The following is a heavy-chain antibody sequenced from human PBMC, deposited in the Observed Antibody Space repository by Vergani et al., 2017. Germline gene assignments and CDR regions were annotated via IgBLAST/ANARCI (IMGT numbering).Heavy chain of an antibody. CDR2: IIPIFGTA. Sequence: QVQLVQSGAEVKKPGSSVKVSCKASGGTFSSYAISWVRQAPGQGLEWMGGIIPIFGTANYAQKFQGRVTITADKSTSTADMELSSLRSEDTAVYYCARDPGKLHSSSSSEYFQHWGQGTLVTVSS. D-gene: IGHD6-6*01. J-gene: IGHJ1*01. V-gene: IGHV1-69*06. CDR1: GGTFSSYA. CDR3: ARDPGKLHSSSSSEYFQH.